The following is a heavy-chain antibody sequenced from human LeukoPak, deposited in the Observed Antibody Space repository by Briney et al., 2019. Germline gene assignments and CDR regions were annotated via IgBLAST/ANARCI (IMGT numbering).Heavy chain of an antibody. J-gene: IGHJ3*02. D-gene: IGHD1-1*01. CDR1: GLTFDHYD. V-gene: IGHV3-43*02. CDR2: ISGDGGST. Sequence: GGSLRLSCAASGLTFDHYDMHWVRQAPGKGLEWVSLISGDGGSTYYADSVKGRLTIPRDNSKNSLYLQMNSLTTEDTALYFCAKGTTMYAFDIWGQGIMVTVSS. CDR3: AKGTTMYAFDI.